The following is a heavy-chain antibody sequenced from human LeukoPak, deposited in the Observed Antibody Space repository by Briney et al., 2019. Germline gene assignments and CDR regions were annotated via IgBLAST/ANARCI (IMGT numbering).Heavy chain of an antibody. V-gene: IGHV3-23*01. CDR3: ARRYFDY. CDR2: LTDSGGTT. Sequence: GGSLSLSCVASGFTFSSYAMGWIRQAPGKRPEWVSSLTDSGGTTYNVDSVKGRFTISRDNAKDSLYLQMNSLRAEDTAVYYCARRYFDYWGQGTLVAVSS. J-gene: IGHJ4*02. CDR1: GFTFSSYA.